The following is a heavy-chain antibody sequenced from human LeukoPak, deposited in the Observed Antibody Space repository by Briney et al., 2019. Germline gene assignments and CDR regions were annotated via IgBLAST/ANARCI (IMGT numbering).Heavy chain of an antibody. Sequence: GGSLRLSCAASGFTLSSYAMSWVRQAPGKGLEWVSGISGSGGSTYYADSVKGRFTISRDNSKNTLYLQMNSLRAEDTAVYYCAKDYEPLVGVHRWGDWFDPWGQGTLVTVSS. CDR1: GFTLSSYA. D-gene: IGHD1-26*01. V-gene: IGHV3-23*01. J-gene: IGHJ5*02. CDR2: ISGSGGST. CDR3: AKDYEPLVGVHRWGDWFDP.